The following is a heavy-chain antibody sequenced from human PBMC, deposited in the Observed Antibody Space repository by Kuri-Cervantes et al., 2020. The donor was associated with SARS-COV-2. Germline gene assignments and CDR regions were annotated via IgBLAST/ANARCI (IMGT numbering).Heavy chain of an antibody. Sequence: GESLKISCAASGFTFSSYSMNWVRQAPGKGLEWVSSISSSSSYIYYADSVKGRFTISRDNSKNTLYLQMNSLGAEDTAVYYCARAVLGVVAYFDYWGQGTLVTVSS. V-gene: IGHV3-21*01. J-gene: IGHJ4*02. CDR2: ISSSSSYI. CDR3: ARAVLGVVAYFDY. D-gene: IGHD3-3*01. CDR1: GFTFSSYS.